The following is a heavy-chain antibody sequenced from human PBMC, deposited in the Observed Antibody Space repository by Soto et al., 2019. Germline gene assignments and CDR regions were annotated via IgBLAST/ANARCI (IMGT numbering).Heavy chain of an antibody. CDR3: AREARYYYDSSGTDYGFDY. J-gene: IGHJ4*02. D-gene: IGHD3-22*01. V-gene: IGHV4-30-4*01. CDR2: IYTSSTT. Sequence: SETLSLTCSVSGDSISTVDYFWAWIRQPPGQGREYFSSIYTSSTTSYSPSFDSRVAFSLDTSKHQFSLKLCSVTAADTAVYYCAREARYYYDSSGTDYGFDYWGQGTLVTVSS. CDR1: GDSISTVDYF.